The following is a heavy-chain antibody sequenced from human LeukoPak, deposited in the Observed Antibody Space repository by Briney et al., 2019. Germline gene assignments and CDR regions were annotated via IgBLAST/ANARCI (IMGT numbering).Heavy chain of an antibody. J-gene: IGHJ5*02. Sequence: SQTLSLTCAISGDSVSNKNAAWDWIRQSPSRGLEWLGRTYYRSKWYNDYAVSVESRISINPDTTKNQFSLQLNSVTPEDTAAYYCARDAFDSQLHWFDPWGQGTLVTVSS. CDR1: GDSVSNKNAA. D-gene: IGHD3-9*01. CDR2: TYYRSKWYN. V-gene: IGHV6-1*01. CDR3: ARDAFDSQLHWFDP.